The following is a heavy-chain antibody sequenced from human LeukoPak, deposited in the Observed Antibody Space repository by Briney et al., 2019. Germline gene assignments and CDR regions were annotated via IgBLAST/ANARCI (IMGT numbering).Heavy chain of an antibody. V-gene: IGHV4-34*01. J-gene: IGHJ5*02. Sequence: RSETLSLTCAVYGGSFSGYYWSWIRQPPGKGLEWIGEINHSGSTNYNPSLKSRVTISVDTSKNQFSLKLSSVTAADTAVYYCARVFGTSIVVVPAAYRTWENRWFDPWGQGTLVTVSS. CDR3: ARVFGTSIVVVPAAYRTWENRWFDP. D-gene: IGHD2-2*01. CDR2: INHSGST. CDR1: GGSFSGYY.